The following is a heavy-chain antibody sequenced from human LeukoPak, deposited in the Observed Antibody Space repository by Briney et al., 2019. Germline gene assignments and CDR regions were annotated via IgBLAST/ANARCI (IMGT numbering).Heavy chain of an antibody. CDR2: INSDGSST. D-gene: IGHD5-18*01. CDR3: ARGGGYSYGSLDY. Sequence: GGSLRLSCAASGFTFSSYWMHWARQAPGKGLVWVSRINSDGSSTSYADSVKGRFTISRDNAKNTLYLQMNSLRAEDTAVYYCARGGGYSYGSLDYWGQGTLVTVSS. V-gene: IGHV3-74*01. CDR1: GFTFSSYW. J-gene: IGHJ4*02.